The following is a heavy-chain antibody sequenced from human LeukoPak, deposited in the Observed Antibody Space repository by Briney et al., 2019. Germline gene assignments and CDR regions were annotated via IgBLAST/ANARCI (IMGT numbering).Heavy chain of an antibody. CDR3: ARDVPAYCGGDCYGSNDY. D-gene: IGHD2-21*02. V-gene: IGHV3-21*01. Sequence: GGSLRLSCAASGFTFSSYSMNWVRQAPGNGLEWVSSISSSSSYIYYADSVRGRFTISRDNAKNSLYLQMNSLRAEDTAVYYCARDVPAYCGGDCYGSNDYWGQGTLVTVSS. CDR1: GFTFSSYS. CDR2: ISSSSSYI. J-gene: IGHJ4*02.